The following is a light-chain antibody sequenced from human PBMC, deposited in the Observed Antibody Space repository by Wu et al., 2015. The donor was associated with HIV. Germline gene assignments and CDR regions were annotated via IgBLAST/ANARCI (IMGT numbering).Light chain of an antibody. CDR2: KAS. Sequence: DIQMTQSPSTLSASLGDRVTITCRASQSISTWLAWYQQKTGKAPKLLIYKASILESGVPSRFSGSGSGTEFTLTITSLQPDDFGSYYCQQYNTYPLTFGGGTKVEIK. J-gene: IGKJ4*01. CDR3: QQYNTYPLT. CDR1: QSISTW. V-gene: IGKV1-5*03.